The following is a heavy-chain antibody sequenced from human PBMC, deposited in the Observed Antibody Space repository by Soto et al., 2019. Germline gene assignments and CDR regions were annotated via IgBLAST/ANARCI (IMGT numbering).Heavy chain of an antibody. J-gene: IGHJ4*02. CDR2: IYPGDSDT. D-gene: IGHD3-22*01. CDR1: GYSFTTYW. V-gene: IGHV5-51*01. Sequence: GESLKISCQASGYSFTTYWLVWVRQMPGKGLEWMGIIYPGDSDTKYSPSFEGQVTTSADKTFSTAYLQWFSLKSSDTAIYYWARRFITPEYSFDYWGQGTPVTVSS. CDR3: ARRFITPEYSFDY.